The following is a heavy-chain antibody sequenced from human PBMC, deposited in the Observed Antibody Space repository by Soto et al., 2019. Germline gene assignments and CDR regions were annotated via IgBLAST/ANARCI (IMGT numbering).Heavy chain of an antibody. CDR2: IGGGGGGR. CDR3: AKASFSRNGIHDPFAI. D-gene: IGHD3-3*02. CDR1: GFIFSDYA. Sequence: EGQLFESGGGLVQPGGSLRLSCAASGFIFSDYAMSWVRQAPGKGLEWVSDIGGGGGGRLYADSVKGRFTVSRDDSRNTLYLQMDSLRAEDTAVYYCAKASFSRNGIHDPFAIWGQGTMVSVSS. J-gene: IGHJ3*02. V-gene: IGHV3-23*01.